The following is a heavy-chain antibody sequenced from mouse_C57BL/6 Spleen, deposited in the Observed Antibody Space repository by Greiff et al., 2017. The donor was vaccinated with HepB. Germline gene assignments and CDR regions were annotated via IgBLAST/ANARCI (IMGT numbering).Heavy chain of an antibody. CDR1: GFTFSDYG. V-gene: IGHV5-17*01. CDR2: ISSGSSTI. D-gene: IGHD2-4*01. Sequence: DVMLVESGGGLVKPGGSLKLSCAASGFTFSDYGMHWVRQAPEKGLERVAYISSGSSTIYYADTVKGRFTISRDNAKNTLFLQMTSLRSEDTAMYYCAGDYDVDAYWGQGTLVTVSA. CDR3: AGDYDVDAY. J-gene: IGHJ3*01.